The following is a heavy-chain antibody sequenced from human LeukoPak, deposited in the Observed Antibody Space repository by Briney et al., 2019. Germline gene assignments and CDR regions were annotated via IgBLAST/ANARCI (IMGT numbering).Heavy chain of an antibody. Sequence: GGSLRLSCAASGFTFSSYSMNWVRQAPGKGLEWVSYISSSSTIYYADSVKGRFTISRDNAKNSLYLQMNSLRAEDTAVYYCARAQAGDYWGQGTLVTVSS. CDR3: ARAQAGDY. J-gene: IGHJ4*02. CDR1: GFTFSSYS. V-gene: IGHV3-48*04. D-gene: IGHD6-19*01. CDR2: ISSSSTI.